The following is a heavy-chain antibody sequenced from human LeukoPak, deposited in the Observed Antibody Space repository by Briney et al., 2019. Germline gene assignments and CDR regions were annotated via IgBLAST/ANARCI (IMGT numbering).Heavy chain of an antibody. D-gene: IGHD6-13*01. CDR1: GGTFSSYA. Sequence: SVKVSCKASGGTFSSYAISWVRQAPGQGLEWMGRIIPIFSTANYAQKFQGRVTITTDESTSTAYMELSSLRSEDTAVYYCARPIAAAGNDAFDIWGQGTMVTVSS. CDR3: ARPIAAAGNDAFDI. CDR2: IIPIFSTA. V-gene: IGHV1-69*05. J-gene: IGHJ3*02.